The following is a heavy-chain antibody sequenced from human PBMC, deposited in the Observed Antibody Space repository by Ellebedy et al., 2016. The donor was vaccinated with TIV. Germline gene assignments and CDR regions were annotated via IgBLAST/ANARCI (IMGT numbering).Heavy chain of an antibody. V-gene: IGHV1-46*01. CDR2: LNPSTGGT. J-gene: IGHJ4*02. CDR1: GYTFTTYY. Sequence: ASVKVSCKASGYTFTTYYIHWVRQAPGQGLEWVGTLNPSTGGTSYAQKFQGRVTMTRDTSTSTVYMELSSLRSEDTAVYYCARDSCSGGSCYDYFDYWGQGTLVTVSS. D-gene: IGHD2-15*01. CDR3: ARDSCSGGSCYDYFDY.